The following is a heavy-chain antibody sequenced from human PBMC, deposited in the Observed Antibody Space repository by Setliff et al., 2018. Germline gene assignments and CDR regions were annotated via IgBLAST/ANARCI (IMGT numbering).Heavy chain of an antibody. D-gene: IGHD6-13*01. J-gene: IGHJ3*02. CDR1: GFTFSSYR. V-gene: IGHV3-NL1*01. CDR2: ISASGTRR. Sequence: GGSLRLSCAASGFTFSSYRMHWVRQAPGKGLEWVAAISASGTRRDHADSVKGRFTISRDNSKNTLYLQLNSLRPEDTAVYYCVKEGIAATGTAFDIWGQGTMVTVSS. CDR3: VKEGIAATGTAFDI.